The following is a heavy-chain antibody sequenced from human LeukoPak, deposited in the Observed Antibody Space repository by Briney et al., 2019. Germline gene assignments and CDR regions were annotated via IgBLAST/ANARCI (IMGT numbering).Heavy chain of an antibody. CDR3: TMLPAASTHFDY. D-gene: IGHD2-2*01. V-gene: IGHV4-39*01. CDR1: SLSISNSDYY. J-gene: IGHJ4*02. Sequence: SETLSLTCTVSSLSISNSDYYWDWIRLPPGEGLDWIGSVSYSGSSYKSSLKSRVTISGDTSKNQFYLRLSSVTAAVTAVYYCTMLPAASTHFDYWGQGTLVTVSS. CDR2: VSYSGS.